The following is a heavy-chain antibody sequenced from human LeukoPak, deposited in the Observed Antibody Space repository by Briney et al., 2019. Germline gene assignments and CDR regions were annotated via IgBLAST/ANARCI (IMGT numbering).Heavy chain of an antibody. Sequence: GGSLRLSCAASEFSFSTNWMHWVRLTPGKGLEWVAELNEDGSVKYYVDSVKGRFTISRDNARSLLFLQMYNLRSEDTGVYFCANVPRSTVSNWGRGTLVTVSS. V-gene: IGHV3-7*01. J-gene: IGHJ4*02. CDR3: ANVPRSTVSN. CDR1: EFSFSTNW. D-gene: IGHD2-15*01. CDR2: LNEDGSVK.